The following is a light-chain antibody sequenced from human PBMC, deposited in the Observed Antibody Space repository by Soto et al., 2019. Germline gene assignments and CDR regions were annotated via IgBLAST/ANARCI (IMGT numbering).Light chain of an antibody. Sequence: EIVLKQSPATLSLSPGERATLSCRASQSVNIYLGWYQQRPDQAPRLLIYDASTRATGIPARFSGSGSETEFTLTISSLEPEDFGVYYCQQRSNWPSVTFGGGTKVEIK. J-gene: IGKJ4*01. CDR2: DAS. CDR3: QQRSNWPSVT. CDR1: QSVNIY. V-gene: IGKV3-11*01.